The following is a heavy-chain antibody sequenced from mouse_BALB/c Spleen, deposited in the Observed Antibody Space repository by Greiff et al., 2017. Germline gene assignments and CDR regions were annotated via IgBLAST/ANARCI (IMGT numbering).Heavy chain of an antibody. CDR2: IDPENGNT. CDR1: GFNIKDYY. J-gene: IGHJ4*01. Sequence: EVKLQESGAELVRPGALVKLSCKASGFNIKDYYMHWVKQRPEQGLEWIGWIDPENGNTIYDPKFQGKASITADTSSSTAYMQLSSLTSEDSAVYYCASETGRAMDYWGQGTSVTVSS. D-gene: IGHD4-1*01. CDR3: ASETGRAMDY. V-gene: IGHV14-1*02.